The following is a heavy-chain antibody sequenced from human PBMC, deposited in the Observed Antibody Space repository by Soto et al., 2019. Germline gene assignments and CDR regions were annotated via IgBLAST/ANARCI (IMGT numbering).Heavy chain of an antibody. Sequence: PSETLSLTCTVSGVSISSYYWSWIRQPAGKGLEWIGRIYTSGTTNYNHSLKSRVTMSVDTSKNQFSLKLSSVTAADMAVYYCARQVVVAATGKYYYGMDVWGQGTTVTVSS. J-gene: IGHJ6*02. CDR1: GVSISSYY. D-gene: IGHD2-15*01. V-gene: IGHV4-4*07. CDR3: ARQVVVAATGKYYYGMDV. CDR2: IYTSGTT.